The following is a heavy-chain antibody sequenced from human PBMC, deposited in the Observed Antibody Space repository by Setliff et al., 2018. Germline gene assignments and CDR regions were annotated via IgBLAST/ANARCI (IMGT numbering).Heavy chain of an antibody. J-gene: IGHJ5*02. CDR1: GGSITSGSFF. V-gene: IGHV4-39*01. CDR3: ARHHGIVGYYGSRTYHYFDP. Sequence: KPSETLSLTCTVSGGSITSGSFFWGWIRQSPGRGLEWIGSALDDGRASYNESFEXXVTIXXXTSXXXXXXXXXXXXXXXXXTYYCARHHGIVGYYGSRTYHYFDPWGRGTLVTVSS. D-gene: IGHD3-10*01. CDR2: ALDDGRA.